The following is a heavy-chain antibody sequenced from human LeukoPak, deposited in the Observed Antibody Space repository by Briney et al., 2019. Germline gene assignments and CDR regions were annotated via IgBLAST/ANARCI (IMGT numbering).Heavy chain of an antibody. J-gene: IGHJ3*02. CDR2: INHSGST. Sequence: SETLSLTCAVYGGSFSGYYWSWIRQPPGKGLEWIGEINHSGSTNYNPSLKSRVTISVDTSKNQFSLKLSSVTAAYTAVYYCARLRFLEWLFQTENDAFDIWGQGTMVTVSS. CDR1: GGSFSGYY. CDR3: ARLRFLEWLFQTENDAFDI. D-gene: IGHD3-3*01. V-gene: IGHV4-34*01.